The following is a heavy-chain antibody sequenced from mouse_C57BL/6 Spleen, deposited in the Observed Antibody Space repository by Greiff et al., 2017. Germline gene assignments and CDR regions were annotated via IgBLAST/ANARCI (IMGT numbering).Heavy chain of an antibody. V-gene: IGHV1-61*01. CDR2: IYPSDSET. CDR3: ARGGIYYGNYGY. D-gene: IGHD2-1*01. Sequence: QVQLQQPGAELVRPGSSVKLSCKASGYTFTSCWMAWVKQRPGQGLEWIGNIYPSDSETHYNQKFKDKATLTVDKSSSTAYMQLSSLTSEDSAVYYCARGGIYYGNYGYWGQGTTLTVSS. J-gene: IGHJ2*01. CDR1: GYTFTSCW.